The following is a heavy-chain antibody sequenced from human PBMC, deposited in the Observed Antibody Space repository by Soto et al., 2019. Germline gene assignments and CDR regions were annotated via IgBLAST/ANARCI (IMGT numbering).Heavy chain of an antibody. V-gene: IGHV3-23*04. CDR2: ISDSGGTS. CDR3: AKRPRALLTFVY. Sequence: EVQLVDSGGGLVQPGGSLRLSCAASGFIFSNYVMSWVRQAPGKGLEWVSSISDSGGTSYYADSVKGRFTISRDNSKNTLYLQMNRLRAEDTAIYYWAKRPRALLTFVYWGQGTLVTVSS. D-gene: IGHD1-26*01. CDR1: GFIFSNYV. J-gene: IGHJ4*02.